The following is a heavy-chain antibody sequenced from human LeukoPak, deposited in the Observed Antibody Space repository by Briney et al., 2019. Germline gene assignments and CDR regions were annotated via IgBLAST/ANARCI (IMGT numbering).Heavy chain of an antibody. CDR1: GFTFSSYG. CDR2: IWYGGSNK. V-gene: IGHV3-33*08. D-gene: IGHD3-22*01. Sequence: PGRSLRLSCAASGFTFSSYGMHWVRQAPGKGLEWVAVIWYGGSNKYYADSVKGRFTISRDNSKNTLYLQMNSLRAEDTAVYYCARFFTSYYYDSSGYHFDYWGQGTLVTVSS. J-gene: IGHJ4*02. CDR3: ARFFTSYYYDSSGYHFDY.